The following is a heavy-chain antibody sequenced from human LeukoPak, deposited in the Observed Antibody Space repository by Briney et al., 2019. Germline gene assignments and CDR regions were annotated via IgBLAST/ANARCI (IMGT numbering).Heavy chain of an antibody. CDR1: GYTFTGYY. V-gene: IGHV1-2*02. D-gene: IGHD6-13*01. CDR3: ARSVAAAGWRNNWFDP. CDR2: INPNSGGT. Sequence: ASVTVSCTASGYTFTGYYMHWVRQAPGQGLGWMGWINPNSGGTNYAQKFQGRVTMTRDTSISTAYMELSRLRSDDTAVYYCARSVAAAGWRNNWFDPWGQGTLVTVSS. J-gene: IGHJ5*02.